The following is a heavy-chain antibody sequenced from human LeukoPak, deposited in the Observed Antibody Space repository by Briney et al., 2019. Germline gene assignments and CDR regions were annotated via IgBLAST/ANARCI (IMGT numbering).Heavy chain of an antibody. CDR2: TYYRSNWYN. CDR1: GDSVSSNSAA. J-gene: IGHJ4*02. CDR3: ARVSVAGSFDY. D-gene: IGHD6-19*01. V-gene: IGHV6-1*01. Sequence: SQTLSLTCAISGDSVSSNSAAWTWLRQSPSRGLEWLARTYYRSNWYNDYAVSVKSRITINPDTSKNQLSLQLNSVTPEDTAVYYCARVSVAGSFDYWGQGTLVTVSS.